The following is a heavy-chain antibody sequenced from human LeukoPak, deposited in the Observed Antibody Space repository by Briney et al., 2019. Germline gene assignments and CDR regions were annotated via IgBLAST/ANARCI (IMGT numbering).Heavy chain of an antibody. Sequence: GGSLRLSCAASGFTVSSNYMSWVRQAPGKGLEWVSVIYSGGSTYYADSVKGRFTISRDNSKNTLYLQMNSLRAEDTAVYYCARDTTAVHGLGYLDYWGQGTLLTVSS. CDR3: ARDTTAVHGLGYLDY. V-gene: IGHV3-53*01. CDR2: IYSGGST. D-gene: IGHD2-15*01. CDR1: GFTVSSNY. J-gene: IGHJ4*02.